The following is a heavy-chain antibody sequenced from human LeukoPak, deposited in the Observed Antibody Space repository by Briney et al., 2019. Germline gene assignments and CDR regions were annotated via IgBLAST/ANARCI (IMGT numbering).Heavy chain of an antibody. CDR1: GGSFSGYY. V-gene: IGHV4-34*01. J-gene: IGHJ5*02. D-gene: IGHD2-2*01. CDR3: ARGRFVVVVPAAKPAWFDP. CDR2: INHSGST. Sequence: PSETLSLTCAVYGGSFSGYYWSWIRQPPGKGLEWIGEINHSGSTNYNPSLKRRVSISVDTSKHKLSLKLSSVTAADTAVYYCARGRFVVVVPAAKPAWFDPWGQGTLVTVSS.